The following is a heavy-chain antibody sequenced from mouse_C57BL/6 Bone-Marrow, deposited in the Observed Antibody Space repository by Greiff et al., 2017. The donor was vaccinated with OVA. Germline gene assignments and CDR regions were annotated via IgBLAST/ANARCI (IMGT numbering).Heavy chain of an antibody. CDR3: TRGSYYSNHCAMDY. J-gene: IGHJ4*01. CDR2: INPSYGGT. Sequence: QVHVQQPGPELVKPGASVKLSCKASGYTFTSSWMHWVKQRPGQGLEWIGNINPSYGGTNYNEKFKSKATLTVDKSSSTADMQLSSLTAEDSAIYYCTRGSYYSNHCAMDYWGQGTSVTVSS. CDR1: GYTFTSSW. V-gene: IGHV1-53*01. D-gene: IGHD2-5*01.